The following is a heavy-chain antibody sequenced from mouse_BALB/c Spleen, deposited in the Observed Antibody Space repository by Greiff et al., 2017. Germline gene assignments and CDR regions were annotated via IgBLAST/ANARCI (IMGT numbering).Heavy chain of an antibody. J-gene: IGHJ3*01. CDR1: GYAFSSYW. V-gene: IGHV1-80*01. Sequence: VQLQQSGAELVRPGSSVKISCKASGYAFSSYWMNWVKQRPGQGLEWIGQIYPGDGDTNYNGKFKGKATLTADKSSSTAYMQLSSLTSEDSAVYFCARSDGYYEFAYWGQGTLVTVSA. CDR2: IYPGDGDT. D-gene: IGHD2-3*01. CDR3: ARSDGYYEFAY.